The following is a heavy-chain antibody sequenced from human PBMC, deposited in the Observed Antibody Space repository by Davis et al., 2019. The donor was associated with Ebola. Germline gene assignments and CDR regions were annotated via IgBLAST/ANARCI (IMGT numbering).Heavy chain of an antibody. CDR3: AKDLKGGYALYYYYGMDV. Sequence: SLKISCAASGFTFDDYAMHWVRQAPGKSLEWVSGISWNSGSIGYADSVKGRFTISRDNAKNSLYLQMNSLRAEDTALYYCAKDLKGGYALYYYYGMDVWGQGTTVTVSS. CDR2: ISWNSGSI. J-gene: IGHJ6*02. D-gene: IGHD5-12*01. CDR1: GFTFDDYA. V-gene: IGHV3-9*01.